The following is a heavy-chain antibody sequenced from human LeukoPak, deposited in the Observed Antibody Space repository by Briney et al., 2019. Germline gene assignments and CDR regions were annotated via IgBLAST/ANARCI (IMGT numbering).Heavy chain of an antibody. CDR3: ARNYYYDSSGYYLFDY. Sequence: PSETLSLTCTVAGGSISSYYWSWIRQPAGKGLEWIGRIYTSGSSNYNPSLKSRVAISVDTSKNQFSLKLSSVTAADTAVYYCARNYYYDSSGYYLFDYWGQGTLVTVSS. CDR1: GGSISSYY. CDR2: IYTSGSS. D-gene: IGHD3-22*01. V-gene: IGHV4-4*07. J-gene: IGHJ4*02.